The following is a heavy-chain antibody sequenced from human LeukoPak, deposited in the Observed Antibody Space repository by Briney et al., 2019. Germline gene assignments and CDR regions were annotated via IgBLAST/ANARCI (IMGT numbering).Heavy chain of an antibody. CDR3: ARAFSGRITIFGVVSVDWFDP. CDR1: GGSITTYF. V-gene: IGHV4-59*12. CDR2: IRYSVST. Sequence: SETLSLTCTVSGGSITTYFWSWIRQPPGKGLEWVGYIRYSVSTSYNPSLKSRVTMSVDTSKNQFSLKLSSVTAADTAVYYCARAFSGRITIFGVVSVDWFDPWGQGTLVTVSS. J-gene: IGHJ5*02. D-gene: IGHD3-3*01.